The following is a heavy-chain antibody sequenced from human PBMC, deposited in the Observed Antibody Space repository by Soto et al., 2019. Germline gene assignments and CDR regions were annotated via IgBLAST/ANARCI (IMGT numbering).Heavy chain of an antibody. CDR1: GITFIYAW. Sequence: GGSLRLSCAAPGITFIYAWVDWGRPAPGKRLECVGRIKSQAGGGTIDYAAPVKGRFTISRDDSKNTVYLQMDSLKTEDTAVYYCTHVFSVAHPYSYFWGQGTLVTVSS. CDR2: IKSQAGGGTI. CDR3: THVFSVAHPYSYF. V-gene: IGHV3-15*07. D-gene: IGHD3-3*01. J-gene: IGHJ4*02.